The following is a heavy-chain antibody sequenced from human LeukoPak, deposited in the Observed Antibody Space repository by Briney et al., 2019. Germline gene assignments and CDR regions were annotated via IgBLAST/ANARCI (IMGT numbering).Heavy chain of an antibody. J-gene: IGHJ3*01. D-gene: IGHD1-26*01. CDR1: GFTFSSYA. CDR3: GRDFGLSGTKRSFDL. Sequence: GGSLRLSCAASGFTFSSYAMTWVRQAPGKGLECVSAISGSAGTTYYADSVKGRFTISRDNAKNSLSLQMNSLRAEDTAVYYCGRDFGLSGTKRSFDLWGQGTMVTVSS. V-gene: IGHV3-23*01. CDR2: ISGSAGTT.